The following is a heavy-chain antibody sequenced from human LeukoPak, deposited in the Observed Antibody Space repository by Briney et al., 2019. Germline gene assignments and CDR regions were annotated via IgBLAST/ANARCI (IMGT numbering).Heavy chain of an antibody. V-gene: IGHV3-48*03. CDR2: ISSSGSTI. CDR3: AREGYVSTTYYYYYYMDV. J-gene: IGHJ6*03. Sequence: PGGSLRLSCAASGFTFSSYEMNWVRQAPGKGLEWVSYISSSGSTIYYADSVKGRFTISRDNAKNSLYLQMNSLRAEDTALYYCAREGYVSTTYYYYYYMDVWGKGTTVTVSS. CDR1: GFTFSSYE. D-gene: IGHD5-12*01.